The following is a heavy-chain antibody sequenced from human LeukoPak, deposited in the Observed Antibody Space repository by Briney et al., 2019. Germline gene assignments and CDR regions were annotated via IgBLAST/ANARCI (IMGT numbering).Heavy chain of an antibody. CDR3: ARRGYYGSGSYGAIYYYYGMDV. CDR1: GGSISSYY. J-gene: IGHJ6*02. CDR2: IYYSGST. D-gene: IGHD3-10*01. Sequence: SETLSLTCTVSGGSISSYYWSWIRQPPGKGLEWIGYIYYSGSTYYNPSLKSRVTISVDTSKNQFSLELSSVTAADTAVYYCARRGYYGSGSYGAIYYYYGMDVWGQGTTVTVSS. V-gene: IGHV4-59*08.